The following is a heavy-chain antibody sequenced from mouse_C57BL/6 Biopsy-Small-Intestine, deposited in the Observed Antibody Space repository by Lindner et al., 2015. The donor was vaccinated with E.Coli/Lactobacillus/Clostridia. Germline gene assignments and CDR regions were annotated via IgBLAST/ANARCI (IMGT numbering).Heavy chain of an antibody. Sequence: SVKVSCKASGYIFTTYGISWVRQAPGQGLEWMGWTTGYNGHTIYAQMFQGRVTMTTDTSTSTAYMELRRLRSDDTAVYYCARDPDCITSSCPRGSWFDPWGQGTLVTVSS. J-gene: IGHJ4*01. CDR2: TTGYNGHT. V-gene: IGHV1-79*01. CDR1: GYIFTTYG. CDR3: ARDPDCITSSCPRGSWFDP. D-gene: IGHD1-1*01.